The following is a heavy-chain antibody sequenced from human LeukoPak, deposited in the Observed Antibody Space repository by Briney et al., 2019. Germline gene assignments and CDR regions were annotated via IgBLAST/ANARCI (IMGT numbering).Heavy chain of an antibody. D-gene: IGHD5-12*01. CDR2: IRYDGSNK. V-gene: IGHV3-30*02. CDR1: GFTFSSYG. Sequence: GGSLRLSCAASGFTFSSYGMHWVRQAPGKGLEWVAFIRYDGSNKYYADSVKGRFTISRDNSKNTLYLQMNSLRAEDTAVYYCARGTRIVATTLDYWGQGTLVTVSS. J-gene: IGHJ4*02. CDR3: ARGTRIVATTLDY.